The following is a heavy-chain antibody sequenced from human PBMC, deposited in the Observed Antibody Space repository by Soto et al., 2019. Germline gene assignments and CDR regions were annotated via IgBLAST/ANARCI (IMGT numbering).Heavy chain of an antibody. D-gene: IGHD6-6*01. CDR1: GFTFSSYA. CDR2: ISGSGGST. J-gene: IGHJ4*02. V-gene: IGHV3-23*01. CDR3: AKRSKVAARPGAFDY. Sequence: GGSLRLSCAASGFTFSSYAMSWVRRAPGKGLEWVSAISGSGGSTYYADSVKGRFTISRDNSKNTLYLQMNSLRAEDTAVYYCAKRSKVAARPGAFDYWGQGTLVTVSS.